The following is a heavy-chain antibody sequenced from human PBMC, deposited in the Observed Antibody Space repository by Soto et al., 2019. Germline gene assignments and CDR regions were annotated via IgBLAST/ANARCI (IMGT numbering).Heavy chain of an antibody. Sequence: PGGSLRLSCAASGFTFSSYGMHWVRQAPGKGLEWVAVISYDGSNKYYADSVKGRFTISRDNSKNTLYLQMNSLRAEDTAVYYCAKGIEGIAGYYFDYWGQGTLVTVSS. CDR1: GFTFSSYG. CDR2: ISYDGSNK. CDR3: AKGIEGIAGYYFDY. D-gene: IGHD6-13*01. V-gene: IGHV3-30*18. J-gene: IGHJ4*02.